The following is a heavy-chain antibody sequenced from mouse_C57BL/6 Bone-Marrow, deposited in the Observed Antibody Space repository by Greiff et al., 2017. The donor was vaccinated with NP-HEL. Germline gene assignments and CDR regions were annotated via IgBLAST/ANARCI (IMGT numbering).Heavy chain of an antibody. D-gene: IGHD2-2*01. CDR2: IHPNSGST. Sequence: QVQLQQPGAELVKPGASVKLSCKASGYTFTSYWMHWVKQRPGQGLEWIGMIHPNSGSTNYNEKFKSKATLTVDKSSSTAYMQLSSLTSYDSAVYYCARCDYAYRSTDWYFDVWGTGTTVTVSS. V-gene: IGHV1-64*01. J-gene: IGHJ1*03. CDR1: GYTFTSYW. CDR3: ARCDYAYRSTDWYFDV.